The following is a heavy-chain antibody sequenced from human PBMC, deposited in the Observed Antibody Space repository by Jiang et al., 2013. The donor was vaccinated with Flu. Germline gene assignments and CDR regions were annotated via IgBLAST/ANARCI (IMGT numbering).Heavy chain of an antibody. Sequence: PGLVKPSETLSLTCTVSCDPIGSTSYSWAWIRQPPGEGLEWIATISHSGTTYYRPSLKSRVTISLDTSKNQFSLRVNSLTAADTAIYYCARRLSPQWFDPWGQGTVVIVSS. CDR3: ARRLSPQWFDP. J-gene: IGHJ5*02. V-gene: IGHV4-39*07. D-gene: IGHD5/OR15-5a*01. CDR2: ISHSGTT. CDR1: CDPIGSTSYS.